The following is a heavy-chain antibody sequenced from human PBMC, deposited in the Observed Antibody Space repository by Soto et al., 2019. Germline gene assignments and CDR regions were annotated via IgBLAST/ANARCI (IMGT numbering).Heavy chain of an antibody. Sequence: GGSLKISCKGFGYNFSGFLIAWVRQMPGKGLELMGIIYPSDSDTRYRPSFQGQVTISADKSISSAYLQWSSLRASDTAMYYCARGGVSTRTFDYWGQGTPVTVSS. CDR1: GYNFSGFL. D-gene: IGHD3-3*01. CDR2: IYPSDSDT. J-gene: IGHJ4*02. V-gene: IGHV5-51*01. CDR3: ARGGVSTRTFDY.